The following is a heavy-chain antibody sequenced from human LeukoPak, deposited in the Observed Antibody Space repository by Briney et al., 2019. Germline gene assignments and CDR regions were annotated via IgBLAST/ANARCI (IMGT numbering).Heavy chain of an antibody. CDR2: ISGSGGST. D-gene: IGHD3-22*01. V-gene: IGHV3-23*01. Sequence: TGGSLRLSCAASGFTFSSYAMSWVRQAPGKGLEGVSAISGSGGSTYYADSVKGRFTISRDNSKNTLYLQMNSLRAEDTAVYYCAKDPDGKRRPYYYDSSGPLRWGQGTLVTVSS. CDR3: AKDPDGKRRPYYYDSSGPLR. CDR1: GFTFSSYA. J-gene: IGHJ4*02.